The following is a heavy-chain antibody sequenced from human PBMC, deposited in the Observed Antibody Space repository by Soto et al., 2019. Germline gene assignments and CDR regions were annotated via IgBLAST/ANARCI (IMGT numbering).Heavy chain of an antibody. Sequence: VRXAXXKGLEWVANIKQDGSEKYYVDSVKGRFTISRDNAKNSLYLQMNSLRAEDTAVYYCAREGDADFDYWGQGTLVTVSS. CDR2: IKQDGSEK. CDR3: AREGDADFDY. V-gene: IGHV3-7*01. J-gene: IGHJ4*02.